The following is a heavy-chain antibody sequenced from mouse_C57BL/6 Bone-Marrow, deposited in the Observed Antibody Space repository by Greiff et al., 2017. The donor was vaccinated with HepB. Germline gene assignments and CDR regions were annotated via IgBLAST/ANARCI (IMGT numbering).Heavy chain of an antibody. J-gene: IGHJ3*01. CDR1: GFTFSDYG. Sequence: EVKLVESGGGLVKPGGSLKLSCAASGFTFSDYGMHWVRQAPEKGLEWVAYISSGSSTIYYADKVKGRCTISIDNAKNTLFLQLTSLRSEDTAMYYCATTMIRRAWFAYWGQGTLVTVSA. CDR2: ISSGSSTI. V-gene: IGHV5-17*01. CDR3: ATTMIRRAWFAY. D-gene: IGHD2-4*01.